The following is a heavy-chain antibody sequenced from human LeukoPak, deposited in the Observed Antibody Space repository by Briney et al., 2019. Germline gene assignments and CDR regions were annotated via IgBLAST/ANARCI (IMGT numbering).Heavy chain of an antibody. J-gene: IGHJ5*02. V-gene: IGHV4-59*01. Sequence: PSETLSLTCTVSGGSISSYYWSWIRQPPGKGLEWIGYIYYSGSTNYNPSLKSRVTISVDTSKNQFSLKLSSVTAADTAVYYCARHGSGSGFDPWGQGTLVTVSS. CDR2: IYYSGST. CDR3: ARHGSGSGFDP. CDR1: GGSISSYY. D-gene: IGHD3-10*01.